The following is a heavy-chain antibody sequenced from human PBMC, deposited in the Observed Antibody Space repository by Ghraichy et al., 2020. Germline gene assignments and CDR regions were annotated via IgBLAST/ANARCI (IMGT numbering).Heavy chain of an antibody. J-gene: IGHJ6*03. CDR2: IYYSGST. Sequence: LSLTCTVSGGSISSGGYYWSWIRQHPGKGLEWIGYIYYSGSTYYNPSLKSRVTISVDTSKNQFSLKLSSVTAADTAVYYCARVARAEVVTLNYYYYMDVWGKGTTVTVSS. CDR1: GGSISSGGYY. D-gene: IGHD4-23*01. CDR3: ARVARAEVVTLNYYYYMDV. V-gene: IGHV4-31*03.